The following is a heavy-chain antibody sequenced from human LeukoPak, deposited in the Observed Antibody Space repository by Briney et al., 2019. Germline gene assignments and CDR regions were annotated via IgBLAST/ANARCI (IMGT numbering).Heavy chain of an antibody. V-gene: IGHV4-34*01. CDR1: GGSFSGYY. CDR2: INHSGST. Sequence: PSETLSLTCAVYGGSFSGYYWSWIRQPPGKGLEWIGEINHSGSTNYNPSLKSRVTISVDTSKNQFSLKLSSVTAADTAVYCCARGKKGPDYGDTYYFDYWGQGTLVTVSS. J-gene: IGHJ4*02. D-gene: IGHD4-17*01. CDR3: ARGKKGPDYGDTYYFDY.